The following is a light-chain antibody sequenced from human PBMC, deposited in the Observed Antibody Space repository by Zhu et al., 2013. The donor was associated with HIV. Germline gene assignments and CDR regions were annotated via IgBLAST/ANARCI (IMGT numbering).Light chain of an antibody. CDR2: GAS. J-gene: IGKJ1*01. CDR1: HRVSSAY. V-gene: IGKV3-20*01. CDR3: QEYAGSPGT. Sequence: DIVLTQSPGTLSLSPGETATLSCRASHRVSSAYLAWYQQKPGQAPRLLIYGASNRATGIPDRFSGTGSETDFTLTINRLEPADFAVYYCQEYAGSPGTFGQGTTVEVK.